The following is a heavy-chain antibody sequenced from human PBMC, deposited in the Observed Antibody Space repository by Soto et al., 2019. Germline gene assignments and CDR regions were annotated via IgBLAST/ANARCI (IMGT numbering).Heavy chain of an antibody. V-gene: IGHV4-30-4*01. CDR1: GGSISSGDYY. J-gene: IGHJ4*02. CDR3: ARELLLLSTYYFDY. CDR2: IYYSGST. D-gene: IGHD3-10*01. Sequence: SETLSLTCTVSGGSISSGDYYWSWIRQPPGKGLEWIGYIYYSGSTYYNPSLKSRVTISVDTSKNQFSLKLSSVTAADTAVYYCARELLLLSTYYFDYWGQGTLVTVSS.